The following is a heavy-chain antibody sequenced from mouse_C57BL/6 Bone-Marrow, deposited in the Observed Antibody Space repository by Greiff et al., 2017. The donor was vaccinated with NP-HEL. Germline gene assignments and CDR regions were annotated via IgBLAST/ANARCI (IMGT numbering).Heavy chain of an antibody. CDR1: GIAFSRYW. V-gene: IGHV4-1*01. J-gene: IGHJ3*01. D-gene: IGHD2-4*01. CDR3: EREVGLRRWFAY. CDR2: INPDSSTI. Sequence: EVKVVESGGGLVQPGGSLKLSCAASGIAFSRYWMSWVRRAPGKGLEWIGEINPDSSTINYAPSLKDKFIISRDNAKNTLYLQMSKVRSEDTALYDCEREVGLRRWFAYWGQGTLVTVSA.